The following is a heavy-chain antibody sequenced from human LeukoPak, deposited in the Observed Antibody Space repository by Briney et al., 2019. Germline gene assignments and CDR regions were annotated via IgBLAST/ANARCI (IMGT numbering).Heavy chain of an antibody. CDR3: ARVYKAVAGDYYGTDV. Sequence: GGSLRLSCAASGFTFSSYAMHWVRRAPGKGLEWVAVISYDGSNKYYADSVKGRFTISRDNSKNTLYLQMNSLRAEDTAVYYCARVYKAVAGDYYGTDVWGQGTTVTVSS. J-gene: IGHJ6*02. CDR1: GFTFSSYA. CDR2: ISYDGSNK. D-gene: IGHD6-19*01. V-gene: IGHV3-30-3*01.